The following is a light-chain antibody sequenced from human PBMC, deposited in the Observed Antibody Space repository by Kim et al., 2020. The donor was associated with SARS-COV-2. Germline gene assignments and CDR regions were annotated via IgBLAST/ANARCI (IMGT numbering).Light chain of an antibody. CDR2: KAS. Sequence: ASGGDRGTIPCRASQSISSWLAWYQQKPGKAPKLLIYKASSLESGVPSRFSGSGSGTEFTLTISSLQPDDFATYYCQQYNSYPWTFGQGTKVDIK. V-gene: IGKV1-5*03. J-gene: IGKJ1*01. CDR1: QSISSW. CDR3: QQYNSYPWT.